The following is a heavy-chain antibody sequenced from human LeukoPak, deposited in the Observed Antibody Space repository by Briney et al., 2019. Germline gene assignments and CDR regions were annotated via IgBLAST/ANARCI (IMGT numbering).Heavy chain of an antibody. CDR2: ISSSGSII. CDR3: ARGKYDSSPFLQH. Sequence: GGSLRLSCAAPGFTFSDYYMSSIRQAPGKGLEWVSYISSSGSIIYYADSVKGRFTISRDNAKNSMYLQMNSLRAEDTAVYYCARGKYDSSPFLQHWGQGTLVTVSS. V-gene: IGHV3-11*01. D-gene: IGHD3-22*01. J-gene: IGHJ1*01. CDR1: GFTFSDYY.